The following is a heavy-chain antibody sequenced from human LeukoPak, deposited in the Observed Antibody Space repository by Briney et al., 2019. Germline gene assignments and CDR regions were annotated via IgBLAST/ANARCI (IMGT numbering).Heavy chain of an antibody. CDR3: ARFPLNAFDI. CDR2: IYYSGST. J-gene: IGHJ3*02. CDR1: GGSISSYY. V-gene: IGHV4-59*08. Sequence: PSETLSLTCTVSGGSISSYYWSWIRQPPGKGLEWIGYIYYSGSTNYNPSLKSRVTISVDTSKNQFSLKLSSVTAADTAVYYCARFPLNAFDIWGQGTMVTVSS.